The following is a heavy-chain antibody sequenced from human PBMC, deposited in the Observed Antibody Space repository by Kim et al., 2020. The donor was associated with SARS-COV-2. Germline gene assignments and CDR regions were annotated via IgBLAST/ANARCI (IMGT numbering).Heavy chain of an antibody. J-gene: IGHJ4*02. V-gene: IGHV3-11*01. CDR2: GSVS. Sequence: GSVSYDADSVKGRFTISRDNAKNSLFLQMNSLRANDTAVYYCVRGQYNYRFWGQGNLVTVSS. CDR3: VRGQYNYRF. D-gene: IGHD3-16*02.